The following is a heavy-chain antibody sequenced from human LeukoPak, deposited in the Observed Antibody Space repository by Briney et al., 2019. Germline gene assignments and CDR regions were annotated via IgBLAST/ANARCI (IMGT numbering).Heavy chain of an antibody. CDR3: AKGLRSYSVLYAFDI. CDR2: ISGSGGST. J-gene: IGHJ3*02. D-gene: IGHD1-26*01. CDR1: GFTFSSYA. Sequence: GRSLRLSCAASGFTFSSYAMSWVRQAPGKGLEWVSAISGSGGSTYYADSVKGRFTISRDNSKNTLYLQMNSLRAEDTAVYYCAKGLRSYSVLYAFDIWGQGTMVTVSS. V-gene: IGHV3-23*01.